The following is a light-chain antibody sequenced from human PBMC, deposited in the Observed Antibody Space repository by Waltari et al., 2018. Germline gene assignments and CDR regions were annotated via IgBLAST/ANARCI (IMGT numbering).Light chain of an antibody. J-gene: IGKJ3*01. CDR3: QQYDNLPV. CDR1: QDISNY. Sequence: DIQMTQSPSSLSASVGDRVTITCQASQDISNYLNWYQQKPGKAPKLLIYDASNLETGVPSRFSGSVSGTDFTFTISSLQPEDIATYYCQQYDNLPVFGPGTKVDIK. CDR2: DAS. V-gene: IGKV1-33*01.